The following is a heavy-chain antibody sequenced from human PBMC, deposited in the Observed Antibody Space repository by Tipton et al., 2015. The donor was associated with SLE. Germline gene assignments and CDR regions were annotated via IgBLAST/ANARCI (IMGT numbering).Heavy chain of an antibody. Sequence: TLSLTCAVYGGSFSGHYWTWIRQPPGKGLEWIGDIIHSGRTNYNPSLKSRVTISVDTSKNQFSLKLSSVTAADTAVYYCASGGKRRPVLAPAVEVWGQGTLVTVSS. CDR1: GGSFSGHY. CDR3: ASGGKRRPVLAPAVEV. CDR2: IIHSGRT. V-gene: IGHV4-34*12. J-gene: IGHJ4*02. D-gene: IGHD2-15*01.